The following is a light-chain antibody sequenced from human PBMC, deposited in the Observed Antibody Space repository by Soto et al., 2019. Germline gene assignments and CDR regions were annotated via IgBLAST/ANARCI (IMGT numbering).Light chain of an antibody. J-gene: IGKJ5*01. CDR1: QSRGSNF. CDR3: QRYSISPH. Sequence: EIVLKQSPRTLSLTPGERATLSCKTSQSRGSNFLAWYQHKPGQAPRLLIYASSNRATGIPDRFSGSASGTDFTITINMLEPDDFAVYYYQRYSISPHFGQGTRLEIK. V-gene: IGKV3-20*01. CDR2: ASS.